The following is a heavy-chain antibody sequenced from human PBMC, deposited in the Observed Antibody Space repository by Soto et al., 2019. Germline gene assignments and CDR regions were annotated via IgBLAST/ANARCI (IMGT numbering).Heavy chain of an antibody. D-gene: IGHD5-12*01. V-gene: IGHV1-69*13. CDR3: ATSAEMATISYFDY. J-gene: IGHJ4*02. CDR2: IIPIFGTA. Sequence: SVKVSRKASGGTFSSYAISWVRQAPGQGLEWMGGIIPIFGTANYAQKFQGRVTITADESTSTAYMELSSLRSEDTAVYYCATSAEMATISYFDYWGQGTLVTVSS. CDR1: GGTFSSYA.